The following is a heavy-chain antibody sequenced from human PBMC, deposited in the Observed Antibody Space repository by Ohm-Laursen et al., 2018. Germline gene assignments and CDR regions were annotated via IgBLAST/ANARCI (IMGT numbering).Heavy chain of an antibody. CDR3: ARGRGMYYYYGMDV. CDR1: GGSFSGYY. J-gene: IGHJ6*02. Sequence: SETLSLTCAVYGGSFSGYYWSWIRQPPGKGLEWIGEINHSGSTNYNPSLKSRVTISVDTSKNQFSLKLSSVTAADTAVYYCARGRGMYYYYGMDVWGQGTTVTVSS. CDR2: INHSGST. V-gene: IGHV4-34*01.